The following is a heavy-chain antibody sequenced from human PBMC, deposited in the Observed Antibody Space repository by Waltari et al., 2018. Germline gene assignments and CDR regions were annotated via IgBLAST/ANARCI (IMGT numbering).Heavy chain of an antibody. V-gene: IGHV3-21*01. Sequence: EVQLVESGGGLVKPGGSLRLSCAASGFTFSSYSMNWVRQAPGKWLEWVSSISSSSSYIYYADSVKGRFTISRDNAKNALYLQMNSLRAEDTAVYYCARNQLRNPGDFDYWGQGTLVTVSS. D-gene: IGHD1-26*01. J-gene: IGHJ4*02. CDR1: GFTFSSYS. CDR2: ISSSSSYI. CDR3: ARNQLRNPGDFDY.